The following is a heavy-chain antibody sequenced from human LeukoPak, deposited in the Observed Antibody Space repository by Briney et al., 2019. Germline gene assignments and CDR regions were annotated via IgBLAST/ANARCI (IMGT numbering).Heavy chain of an antibody. CDR2: IDHSGTT. CDR1: GGSFSGYY. CDR3: AKAPYLSSGS. J-gene: IGHJ3*01. D-gene: IGHD3-22*01. Sequence: PSETLSLTCAVYGGSFSGYYWSWIRQPPGKGLEWIWEIDHSGTTNYNPSLKSRVTISLDTSKNQFSLILSSVTAADTAVYYCAKAPYLSSGSWGQGTMVTVSS. V-gene: IGHV4-34*01.